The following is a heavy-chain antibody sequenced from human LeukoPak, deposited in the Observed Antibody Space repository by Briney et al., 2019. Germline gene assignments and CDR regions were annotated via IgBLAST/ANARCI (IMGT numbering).Heavy chain of an antibody. D-gene: IGHD6-13*01. CDR1: GGSFSGYY. CDR2: INHSGST. Sequence: PSETLSLACAVSGGSFSGYYWSRIRQPPGKGLEWIGEINHSGSTNYNPSLKSRVTISVDTSKNQFSLKLSSVTAADTAVYYCARVRKAAAGRGGFDYWGQGNPGHRLL. CDR3: ARVRKAAAGRGGFDY. J-gene: IGHJ4*02. V-gene: IGHV4-34*01.